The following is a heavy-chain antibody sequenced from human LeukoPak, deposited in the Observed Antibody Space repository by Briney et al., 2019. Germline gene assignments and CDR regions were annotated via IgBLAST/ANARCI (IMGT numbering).Heavy chain of an antibody. V-gene: IGHV3-48*02. Sequence: PGGSLRLSRAASAFTFSDYSMNWVRQAPGKGLEWISYIDTSSSTRYYADSVMGRFTISIDNAKESMYLQMNSLRDEDTAVYYCAREDDSWGPNNLDLWGQGPMVTVSS. D-gene: IGHD7-27*01. CDR3: AREDDSWGPNNLDL. CDR2: IDTSSSTR. CDR1: AFTFSDYS. J-gene: IGHJ3*01.